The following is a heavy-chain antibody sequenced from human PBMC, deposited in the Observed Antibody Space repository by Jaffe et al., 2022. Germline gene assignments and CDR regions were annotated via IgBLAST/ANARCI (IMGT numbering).Heavy chain of an antibody. Sequence: QVQLQESGPGLVKPSETLSLTCAVSGYSISSGYYWGWIRQPPGKGLEWIGSIYHSGSTYYNPSLKSRVTISVDTSKNQFSLKLSSVTAADTAVYYCARANLWFGELHAFDIWGQGTMVTVSS. V-gene: IGHV4-38-2*01. CDR1: GYSISSGYY. D-gene: IGHD3-10*01. J-gene: IGHJ3*02. CDR3: ARANLWFGELHAFDI. CDR2: IYHSGST.